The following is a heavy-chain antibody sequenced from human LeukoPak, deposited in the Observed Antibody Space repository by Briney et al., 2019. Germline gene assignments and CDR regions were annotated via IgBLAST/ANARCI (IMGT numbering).Heavy chain of an antibody. CDR3: ARDVATISSWFDP. D-gene: IGHD5-24*01. Sequence: PGGSLRLSCAVSGFTFSSDWMIWVRQAPGKGLEWVANINQDGSEKYYVDSVKGRFTISRDNAKNSLYLQMNSLRAEDTAVYYCARDVATISSWFDPWGQGTLVTVSS. CDR2: INQDGSEK. CDR1: GFTFSSDW. V-gene: IGHV3-7*01. J-gene: IGHJ5*02.